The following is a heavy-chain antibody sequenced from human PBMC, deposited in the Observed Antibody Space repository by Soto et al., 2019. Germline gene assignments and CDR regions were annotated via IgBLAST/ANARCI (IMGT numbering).Heavy chain of an antibody. D-gene: IGHD3-22*01. J-gene: IGHJ1*01. CDR3: AGGYYDSSGYVH. CDR2: IYTSGST. Sequence: SETLSLTCTVYGGSISSYYWSWIRQPAGKGLEWIGRIYTSGSTNYNPSLNSRVTMSVDTSKNQFSLKLSSVTAADTAVYYCAGGYYDSSGYVHWGPGTLVTVSS. V-gene: IGHV4-4*07. CDR1: GGSISSYY.